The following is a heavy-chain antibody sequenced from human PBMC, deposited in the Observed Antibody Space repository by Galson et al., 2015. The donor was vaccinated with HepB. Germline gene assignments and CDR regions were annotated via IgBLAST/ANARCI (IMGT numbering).Heavy chain of an antibody. V-gene: IGHV3-7*01. J-gene: IGHJ5*01. CDR2: IKQDGSEK. CDR1: GFTFSSYW. D-gene: IGHD3-22*01. Sequence: SLRLSCAASGFTFSSYWMSWVRQAPGKGLEWVANIKQDGSEKYYVDSVKGRFTISRDSAKNSLYLQMNSLRAEDTAVYYCARGVKVYYYDSRGFDSWGQGTLVTVSS. CDR3: ARGVKVYYYDSRGFDS.